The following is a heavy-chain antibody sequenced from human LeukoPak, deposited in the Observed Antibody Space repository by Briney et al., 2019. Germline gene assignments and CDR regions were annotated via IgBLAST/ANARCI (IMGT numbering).Heavy chain of an antibody. V-gene: IGHV4-59*01. CDR1: GGSISSYY. D-gene: IGHD3-22*01. CDR3: AGGYYDRKIDY. J-gene: IGHJ4*02. Sequence: SETLSLTCTVSGGSISSYYWSWIRQPPGKGLEWIGYIYYSGSTNYNPSLKSRVTISVDTSKNQFSLELSSVTAADTAVYYCAGGYYDRKIDYWGQGTLVTVSS. CDR2: IYYSGST.